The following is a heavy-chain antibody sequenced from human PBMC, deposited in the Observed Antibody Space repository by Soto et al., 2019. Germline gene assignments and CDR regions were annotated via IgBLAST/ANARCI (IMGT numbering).Heavy chain of an antibody. CDR2: VYSTGST. V-gene: IGHV3-53*01. J-gene: IGHJ4*02. CDR1: GFTVSSYY. D-gene: IGHD1-26*01. CDR3: AREGMGFGY. Sequence: QLVESGGGLIRPGGSLRLSCAASGFTVSSYYMSWVRQAPGKGLEWVSVVYSTGSTYYADSVKGRFTISRDISKNMIYLQMDSLRAEDTAVYYCAREGMGFGYWGQGTMVTVSS.